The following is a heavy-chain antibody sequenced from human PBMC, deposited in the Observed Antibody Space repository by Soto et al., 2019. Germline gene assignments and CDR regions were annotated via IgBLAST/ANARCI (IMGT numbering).Heavy chain of an antibody. V-gene: IGHV3-64*01. CDR3: ARVYGSGSYYNDYYYYGMDV. CDR2: ISSNGGST. J-gene: IGHJ6*02. Sequence: PGGSLRLSCAASGFTFSSYGMHWVRQAPGKGLEYVSAISSNGGSTYYANSVKGRFTISRDNSKNTLYLQMGSLRAEDMAVYYCARVYGSGSYYNDYYYYGMDVWGQGTTVTVSS. D-gene: IGHD3-10*01. CDR1: GFTFSSYG.